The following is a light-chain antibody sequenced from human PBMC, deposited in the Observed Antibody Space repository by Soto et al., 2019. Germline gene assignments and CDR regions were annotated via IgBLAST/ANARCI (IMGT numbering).Light chain of an antibody. V-gene: IGLV6-57*01. CDR2: DDD. Sequence: NCMLTQPHSVSGSPGKTVTISCTRSSGSIATYYVQWDQQRPGSSTTTVIYDDDQRPSGVPDRFSGSIDSSSNSASLTISGLKTDDEADYYCQSYDSNGVVFGGGTKLTV. CDR3: QSYDSNGVV. J-gene: IGLJ3*02. CDR1: SGSIATYY.